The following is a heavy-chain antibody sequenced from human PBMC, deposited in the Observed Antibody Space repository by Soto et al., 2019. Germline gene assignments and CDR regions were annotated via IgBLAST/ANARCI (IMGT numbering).Heavy chain of an antibody. CDR1: SGSISSGDYY. D-gene: IGHD4-17*01. V-gene: IGHV3-53*04. CDR3: ARDPDYGDYAGG. CDR2: IYSGGST. Sequence: ETLSLTCAVSSGSISSGDYYWSWIRQPPGKGLEWVSVIYSGGSTYYADSVKGRFTISRHNSKNTLYLQMNSLRAEDTAVYYCARDPDYGDYAGGWGQGTLVTVSS. J-gene: IGHJ4*02.